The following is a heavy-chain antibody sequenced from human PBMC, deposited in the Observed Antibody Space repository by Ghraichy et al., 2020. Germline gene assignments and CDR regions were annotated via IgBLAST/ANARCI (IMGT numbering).Heavy chain of an antibody. V-gene: IGHV3-53*01. D-gene: IGHD1-26*01. J-gene: IGHJ3*02. CDR1: GFTVSSNY. CDR2: IYSGGST. CDR3: PSLESGSYFAFGI. Sequence: GGSLRLSCAASGFTVSSNYMSWVRQAPGKGLEWVSVIYSGGSTYYADSVKGRFTISRDNSKNTLYLQMNSRRAEDTAVYYCPSLESGSYFAFGIWGQGTMVTESS.